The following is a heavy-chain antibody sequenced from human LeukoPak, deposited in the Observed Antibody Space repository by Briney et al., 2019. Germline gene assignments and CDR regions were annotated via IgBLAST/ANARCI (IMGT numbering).Heavy chain of an antibody. D-gene: IGHD3-16*02. CDR1: VYTFTSYA. CDR3: AREVVTFEGVIVFHY. J-gene: IGHJ4*02. CDR2: IIPILGIA. Sequence: SVKVSCKASVYTFTSYAISWVRQAPGQGLEWMGRIIPILGIANYAQKFQGRVTITADKSTSSAYMELSSLRSEDTAVYYCAREVVTFEGVIVFHYWGQGTLVTVSS. V-gene: IGHV1-69*04.